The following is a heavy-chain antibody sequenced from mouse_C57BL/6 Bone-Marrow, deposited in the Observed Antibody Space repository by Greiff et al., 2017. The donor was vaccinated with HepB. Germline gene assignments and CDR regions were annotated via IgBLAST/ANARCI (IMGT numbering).Heavy chain of an antibody. D-gene: IGHD1-1*01. CDR3: ARATVVDRDWYFDV. Sequence: VQRVESGPGLVAPSQSLSITCTVSGFSLTSYAISWVRQPPGKGLEWLGVIWTGGGTNYNSALKSRLSISKDNSKSQVFLKMNSLQTDDTARYDCARATVVDRDWYFDVWGTGTTVTVSS. CDR1: GFSLTSYA. CDR2: IWTGGGT. V-gene: IGHV2-9-1*01. J-gene: IGHJ1*03.